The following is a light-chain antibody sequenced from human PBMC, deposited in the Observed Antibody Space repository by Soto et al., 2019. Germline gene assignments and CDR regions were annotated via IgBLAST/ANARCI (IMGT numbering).Light chain of an antibody. V-gene: IGKV3-15*01. CDR2: GAS. CDR1: QSVSSN. J-gene: IGKJ2*01. Sequence: EVVRTECPATLSVSPGERATLSCRASQSVSSNLAWYQQKPGQAPRLLIYGASTRATGIPARFSGSGSGTEFTLTISSLQSEDFAVYYCQQYNNWPYTFGQGTKLEIK. CDR3: QQYNNWPYT.